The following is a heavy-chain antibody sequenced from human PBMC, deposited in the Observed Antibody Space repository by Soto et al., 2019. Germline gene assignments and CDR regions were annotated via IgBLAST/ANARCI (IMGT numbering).Heavy chain of an antibody. CDR1: GFSLSTNGMD. V-gene: IGHV2-5*02. Sequence: QITVKESGLSLVKPSETLTLTCTFSGFSLSTNGMDVGWIRQPPGKTLEWLALIYWDDDKRSSLSLKSRLTIPRDTSKHQVGVTMTNTDPVDTAKYYCARLTRGVYHLDRVWEKFDYWGQGTLVTVSS. D-gene: IGHD1-26*01. CDR3: ARLTRGVYHLDRVWEKFDY. CDR2: IYWDDDK. J-gene: IGHJ4*02.